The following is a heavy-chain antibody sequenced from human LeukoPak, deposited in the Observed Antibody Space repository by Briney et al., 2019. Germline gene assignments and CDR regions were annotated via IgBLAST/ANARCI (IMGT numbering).Heavy chain of an antibody. CDR1: GGSFSGYY. D-gene: IGHD2-2*01. CDR3: ARLWGFSIVVVPATPGINWFDP. Sequence: PSETLSLTCAVYGGSFSGYYWSWIRQPPGKGLEWIGEINHSGSTNYNPSLKSRVTISVDTSKNQFSLKLSSVTAADTAVYYCARLWGFSIVVVPATPGINWFDPWGQGTLVTVSS. CDR2: INHSGST. J-gene: IGHJ5*02. V-gene: IGHV4-34*01.